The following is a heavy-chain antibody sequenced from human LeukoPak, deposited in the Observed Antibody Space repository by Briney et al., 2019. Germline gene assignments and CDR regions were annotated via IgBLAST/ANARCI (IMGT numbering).Heavy chain of an antibody. Sequence: GGSLRLSCVVSGITFSSYEMNWVRQAPGKGLEWVSYISTSGSTIYYADSVKGRFTISRDNAKNSLYLQMNGLRAEDTAIYYCASPQWLAFWGQGALVTVSS. D-gene: IGHD6-19*01. CDR1: GITFSSYE. J-gene: IGHJ4*02. V-gene: IGHV3-48*03. CDR2: ISTSGSTI. CDR3: ASPQWLAF.